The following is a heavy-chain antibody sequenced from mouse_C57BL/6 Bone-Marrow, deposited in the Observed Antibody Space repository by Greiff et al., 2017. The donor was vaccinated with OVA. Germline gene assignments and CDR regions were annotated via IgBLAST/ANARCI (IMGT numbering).Heavy chain of an antibody. D-gene: IGHD2-1*01. Sequence: EVQLQQSGAELVRPGASVKLSCTASGFNIKDAYMHWVKQRPEQGLEWIGWIDPENGDPESASKFQGTAPLTADTSSNTAYLQLSSLTSEDTAVYYGTSYGNLDDWGKGTTLTVSS. V-gene: IGHV14-4*01. J-gene: IGHJ2*01. CDR2: IDPENGDP. CDR3: TSYGNLDD. CDR1: GFNIKDAY.